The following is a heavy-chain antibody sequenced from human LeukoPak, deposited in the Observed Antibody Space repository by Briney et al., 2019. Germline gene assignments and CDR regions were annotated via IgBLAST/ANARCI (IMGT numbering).Heavy chain of an antibody. CDR1: GGSISSGSYS. CDR3: ARERAGVAATNNWFDP. Sequence: PSQTLSLTCTVSGGSISSGSYSWSWIRQPAGKGLEWIGRIYTSGSTNYNPSLKSRVTISVDTSKKQFSLKLSSVTAADTAVYYCARERAGVAATNNWFDPWGQGTLVTVSS. J-gene: IGHJ5*02. CDR2: IYTSGST. D-gene: IGHD2-15*01. V-gene: IGHV4-61*02.